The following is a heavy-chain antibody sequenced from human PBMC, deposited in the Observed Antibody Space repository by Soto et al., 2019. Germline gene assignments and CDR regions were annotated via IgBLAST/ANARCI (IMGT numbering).Heavy chain of an antibody. J-gene: IGHJ6*02. D-gene: IGHD6-19*01. Sequence: SETLSLTCAVYGGSFSGYYWSWIRQPPGKGLEWIGEINHSGSTNYNPCLKSRVTISVDTSKNQFSLKLSSVTAADTAVYYCARSVAVAVVYYGMDVWGQGTTVTVSS. V-gene: IGHV4-34*01. CDR3: ARSVAVAVVYYGMDV. CDR1: GGSFSGYY. CDR2: INHSGST.